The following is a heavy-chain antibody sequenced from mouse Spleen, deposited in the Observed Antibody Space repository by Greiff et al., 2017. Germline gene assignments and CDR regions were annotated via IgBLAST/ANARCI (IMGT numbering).Heavy chain of an antibody. CDR3: ARDQDFPAWFAY. CDR1: GFTFSSYG. D-gene: IGHD3-2*02. V-gene: IGHV5-6-3*01. CDR2: INSNGGST. Sequence: EVQVVESGGGLVQPGGSLKLSCAASGFTFSSYGMSWVRQTPDKRLELVATINSNGGSTYYPDSVKGRFTISRDNAKNTLYLQMSSLKSEDTAMYYCARDQDFPAWFAYWGQGTLVTVSA. J-gene: IGHJ3*01.